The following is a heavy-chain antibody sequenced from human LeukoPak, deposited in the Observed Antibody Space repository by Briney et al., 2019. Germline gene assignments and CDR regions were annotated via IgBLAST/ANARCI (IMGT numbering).Heavy chain of an antibody. D-gene: IGHD5-24*01. CDR2: KYSSGST. CDR3: ARQKLGLPTISTFEY. CDR1: GGSISSSTYY. Sequence: PSETLSLTCTVSGGSISSSTYYWGWIRQPPGKGLEWIGSKYSSGSTYYNPSLKSRVTISVDTSENQVSLKLSSVTAADTAVYYCARQKLGLPTISTFEYWGQGTLVTVSS. J-gene: IGHJ4*02. V-gene: IGHV4-39*01.